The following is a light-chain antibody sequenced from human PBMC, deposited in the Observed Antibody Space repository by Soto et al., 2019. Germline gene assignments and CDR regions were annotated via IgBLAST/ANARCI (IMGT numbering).Light chain of an antibody. CDR1: SRDIGAYNL. CDR3: SAYTSRSTLV. CDR2: EVR. V-gene: IGLV2-14*01. J-gene: IGLJ2*01. Sequence: QSALTQPASVSGSPGQSITISCSGTSRDIGAYNLVSWYQQPPGKAPKLLIYEVRNRPSGISYRFSGSKSGTTASLTISSLLPDDEADYYCSAYTSRSTLVFGGGTKLTVL.